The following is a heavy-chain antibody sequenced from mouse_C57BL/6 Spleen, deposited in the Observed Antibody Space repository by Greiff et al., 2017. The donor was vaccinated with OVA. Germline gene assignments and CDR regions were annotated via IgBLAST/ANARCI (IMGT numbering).Heavy chain of an antibody. CDR2: IYPSDSET. D-gene: IGHD3-1*01. CDR1: GYTFTSYW. Sequence: QVQLQQPGAELVRPGSSVKLSCKASGYTFTSYWMDWVKQRPGQGLEWIGNIYPSDSETHYNQKFKDKATLTVDKSSSTAYMQLSSLTSEDSAVYYCARSTGLFDYWGQGTTLTVSS. J-gene: IGHJ2*01. CDR3: ARSTGLFDY. V-gene: IGHV1-61*01.